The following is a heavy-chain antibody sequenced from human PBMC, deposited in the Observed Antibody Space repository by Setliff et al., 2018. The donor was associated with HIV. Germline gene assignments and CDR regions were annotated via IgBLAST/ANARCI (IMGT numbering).Heavy chain of an antibody. J-gene: IGHJ4*02. D-gene: IGHD2-15*01. CDR3: ARDFSWATDS. CDR2: VRHDGDVQ. Sequence: GGSLRLSCAASGFTFGRCAMYGVRQAPGKGLEWVAFVRHDGDVQIYADSVKGRFTASRDNPKNTVSLQLNSLRIEDTAVYYCARDFSWATDSWGQGTLVTVSS. CDR1: GFTFGRCA. V-gene: IGHV3-30*02.